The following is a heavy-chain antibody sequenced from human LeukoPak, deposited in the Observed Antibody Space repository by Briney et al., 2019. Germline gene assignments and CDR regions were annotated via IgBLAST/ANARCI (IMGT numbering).Heavy chain of an antibody. CDR2: IYYSGST. Sequence: KSSETLSLTCTVSGGSISSSSYYWGWIRQPPGKGLEWIGSIYYSGSTYYNPSLKSRVTISVDTSKNQFSLKLSSVTAADTAAYYCARLYYDFWSGYAYYYYMDVWGKGTTVTVSS. CDR3: ARLYYDFWSGYAYYYYMDV. CDR1: GGSISSSSYY. J-gene: IGHJ6*03. V-gene: IGHV4-39*01. D-gene: IGHD3-3*01.